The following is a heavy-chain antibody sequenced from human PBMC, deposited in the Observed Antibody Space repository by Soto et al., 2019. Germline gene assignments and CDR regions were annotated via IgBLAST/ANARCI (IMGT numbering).Heavy chain of an antibody. Sequence: GGSLSLSCAASGFTFSSYWMHWVRQSPGKGLGWVSQIDSDGRSTTYADTVKGRFTVPRDNAKNKLFVQLNSLRADDTSVYYCVKDYDSSGFDTGDWGQGTLVTVSS. CDR1: GFTFSSYW. CDR3: VKDYDSSGFDTGD. D-gene: IGHD3-22*01. V-gene: IGHV3-74*03. J-gene: IGHJ4*02. CDR2: IDSDGRST.